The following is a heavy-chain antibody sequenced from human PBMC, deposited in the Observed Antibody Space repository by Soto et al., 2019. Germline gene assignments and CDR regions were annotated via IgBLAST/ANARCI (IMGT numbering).Heavy chain of an antibody. CDR2: INHSGST. D-gene: IGHD2-21*02. CDR1: GGSFSGYY. J-gene: IGHJ4*02. Sequence: QVQLQQWGAGLLQPSETLSLTCAVYGGSFSGYYWSWIRHPPGKGLEWIGEINHSGSTNYNPSLKRRVTIPXXTXKXXFSLMLRSVTAADTAVSTSATVLWWCLLFSGGFDYWGQGTLVTVSS. CDR3: ATVLWWCLLFSGGFDY. V-gene: IGHV4-34*01.